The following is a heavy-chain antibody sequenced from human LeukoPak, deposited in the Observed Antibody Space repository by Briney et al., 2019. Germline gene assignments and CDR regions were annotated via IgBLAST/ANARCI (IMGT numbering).Heavy chain of an antibody. J-gene: IGHJ5*02. Sequence: PGGSLRLSCAASGFTFSSYAMSWVRQAPGKGLEWVSGISGSGGSTYYADSVKGRFTISRDSSKNTLYLQMNSLRAEDTAVYYCAKAGGDYPNWFDPWGQGTLVTVSS. CDR2: ISGSGGST. V-gene: IGHV3-23*01. CDR3: AKAGGDYPNWFDP. D-gene: IGHD4-17*01. CDR1: GFTFSSYA.